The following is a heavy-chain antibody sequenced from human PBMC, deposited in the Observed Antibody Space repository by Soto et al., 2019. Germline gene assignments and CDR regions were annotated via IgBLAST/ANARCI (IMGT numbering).Heavy chain of an antibody. CDR1: GFTVGTNY. CDR2: FYSGGST. Sequence: PGGSLRLSCEAFGFTVGTNYMSWVRQTPGKGLEWVSVFYSGGSTFYADSVKGRFTISRDNSRNTLYLQMRSLRAEDTAVYYCARGFPSMTYYGEYYFDYWGQGTLVTVSS. J-gene: IGHJ4*02. D-gene: IGHD3-10*01. CDR3: ARGFPSMTYYGEYYFDY. V-gene: IGHV3-53*01.